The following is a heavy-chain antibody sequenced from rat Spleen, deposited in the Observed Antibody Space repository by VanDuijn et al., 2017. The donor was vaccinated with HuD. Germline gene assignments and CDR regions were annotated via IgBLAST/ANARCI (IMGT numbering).Heavy chain of an antibody. CDR1: GFTFSDYY. Sequence: EVQLVESDGGLVQPGRSLKLSCPASGFTFSDYYMAWVRQAPTKGLEWVASISYDGLVPYYRDSVKGRCTISRDNSESTLYLQMDSLRSEDTATYYCTRHRLYFDDGSYYHSRVMDAWGQGASVTVSS. D-gene: IGHD1-12*02. CDR3: TRHRLYFDDGSYYHSRVMDA. CDR2: ISYDGLVP. J-gene: IGHJ4*01. V-gene: IGHV5-29*01.